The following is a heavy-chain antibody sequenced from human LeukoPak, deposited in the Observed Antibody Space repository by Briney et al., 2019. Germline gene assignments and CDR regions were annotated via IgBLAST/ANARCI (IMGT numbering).Heavy chain of an antibody. CDR2: IYHSGST. Sequence: SETLSLTCAVSGGSISSSNWWSWVRQPPGKGLEWIGEIYHSGSTYYNPSLKSRVTISVDTSKNQFSLKLSSVTAADTAVYYCASGGNYDYWGQGTLVTVSS. V-gene: IGHV4-4*02. CDR3: ASGGNYDY. D-gene: IGHD4-23*01. CDR1: GGSISSSNW. J-gene: IGHJ4*02.